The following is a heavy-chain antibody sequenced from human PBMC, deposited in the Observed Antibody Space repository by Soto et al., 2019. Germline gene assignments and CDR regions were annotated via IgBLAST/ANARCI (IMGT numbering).Heavy chain of an antibody. J-gene: IGHJ4*02. CDR1: GGSISSSSYY. CDR2: IYYSGST. Sequence: PSETLSLTCTVSGGSISSSSYYWGWIRQPPGKGLEWIGSIYYSGSTYYNPSLKSRVTISVDTSKNQFSLKLSSVTAADTAVYYCARPERESPFGESDYWGQGTLVTVSS. D-gene: IGHD3-10*01. V-gene: IGHV4-39*01. CDR3: ARPERESPFGESDY.